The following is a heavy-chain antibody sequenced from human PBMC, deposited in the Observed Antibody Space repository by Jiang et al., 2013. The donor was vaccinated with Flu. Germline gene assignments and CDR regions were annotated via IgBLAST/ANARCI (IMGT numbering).Heavy chain of an antibody. D-gene: IGHD1-1*01. CDR2: IAHDGTNT. J-gene: IGHJ4*02. CDR1: GFTFSSYA. CDR3: VKDLHWQLFDS. Sequence: VQLLESGGGVVQPGRSLRLSCAASGFTFSSYAMHWVRQAPGKGLEWVAVIAHDGTNTYYADSVRGRFTISRDNSKHTLYLQMNSLRAEDTAMYYCVKDLHWQLFDSWGQGTLVTVSS. V-gene: IGHV3-30*18.